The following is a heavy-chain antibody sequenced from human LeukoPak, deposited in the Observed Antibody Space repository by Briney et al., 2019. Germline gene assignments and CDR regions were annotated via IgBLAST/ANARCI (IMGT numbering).Heavy chain of an antibody. CDR1: GGSISSGGYS. J-gene: IGHJ3*02. V-gene: IGHV3-11*04. CDR3: ARDFSAIATDAFDI. CDR2: ISSSGSTI. D-gene: IGHD2-21*01. Sequence: LSLTCAVSGGSISSGGYSWSWIRQAPGKGLEWVSYISSSGSTIYYADSVKGRFTISKDNAKNSLYLQMNSLEAEDTAVYYCARDFSAIATDAFDIWGQGTMVTVSS.